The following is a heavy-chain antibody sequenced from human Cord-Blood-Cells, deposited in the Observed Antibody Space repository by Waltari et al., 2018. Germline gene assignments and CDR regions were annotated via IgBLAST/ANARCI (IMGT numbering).Heavy chain of an antibody. Sequence: QVQLQQWGAGLLKPSETLSLTCAVYGGSFSGYYWSWIRQPPGKGLEWIGEINHSGSTNYNPSLQRRVTRSVGTSKNQVSLKLSSVTAADTAVYYCARAVLSLWFGEFVGDAFDIWGQGTMVTVSS. CDR1: GGSFSGYY. V-gene: IGHV4-34*01. CDR2: INHSGST. D-gene: IGHD3-10*01. CDR3: ARAVLSLWFGEFVGDAFDI. J-gene: IGHJ3*02.